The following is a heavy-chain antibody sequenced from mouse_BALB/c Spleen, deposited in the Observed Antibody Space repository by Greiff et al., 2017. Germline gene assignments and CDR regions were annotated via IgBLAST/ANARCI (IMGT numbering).Heavy chain of an antibody. Sequence: EVKLMESGGGLVKPGGSLKLSCAASGFTFSSYAMSWVRQTPEKRLEWVATISSGGSYTYYPDSVKGRFTISRDNAKNTLYLQMSSLRSEDTAMYYCARGEEYEGAMDYWGQGTSVTVSS. CDR2: ISSGGSYT. J-gene: IGHJ4*01. CDR1: GFTFSSYA. CDR3: ARGEEYEGAMDY. D-gene: IGHD2-14*01. V-gene: IGHV5-9-3*01.